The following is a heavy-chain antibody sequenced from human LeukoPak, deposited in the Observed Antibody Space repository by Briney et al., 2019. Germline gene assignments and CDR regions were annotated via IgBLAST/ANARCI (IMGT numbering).Heavy chain of an antibody. CDR1: GDSISSSSSY. V-gene: IGHV4-39*07. J-gene: IGHJ6*03. CDR3: AKYSVTTKVGIEYYYYMDV. D-gene: IGHD4-11*01. CDR2: IYHSGST. Sequence: SETLSLTCTVSGDSISSSSSYWGWVRQPPGKGLEWIGEIYHSGSTNYNPSLKSRVTISVDKSKNQFSLKLSSVTAADTAVYYCAKYSVTTKVGIEYYYYMDVWGKGTTVTVSS.